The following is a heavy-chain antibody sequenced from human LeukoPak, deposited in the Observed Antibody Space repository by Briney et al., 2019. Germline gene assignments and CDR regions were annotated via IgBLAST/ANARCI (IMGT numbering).Heavy chain of an antibody. CDR2: INPDNGGT. Sequence: ASVKVSCKASRYTFTDYYIHWVRQAPGQGLEWMGWINPDNGGTNYAQKFQGSVTMTRDTSISTAYMELRRLRSDDTAVFYCARAYGRTYGDHVGYFDSWGQGTLVTVSS. CDR1: RYTFTDYY. J-gene: IGHJ4*02. V-gene: IGHV1-2*02. D-gene: IGHD4-17*01. CDR3: ARAYGRTYGDHVGYFDS.